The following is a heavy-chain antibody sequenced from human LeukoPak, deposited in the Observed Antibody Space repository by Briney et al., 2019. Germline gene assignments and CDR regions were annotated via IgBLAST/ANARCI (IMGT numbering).Heavy chain of an antibody. CDR3: ARIKGQSCYYMGV. CDR1: GGSLSNYR. J-gene: IGHJ6*03. Sequence: SQTLCLSCTVSGGSLSNYRWSWIRQPAGKGLEWIGRIYTSGSTNKSPSLKTRVTMSVDTSKNQFSLKLSSVTAADTAVYYCARIKGQSCYYMGVWGRLVTVTVSS. D-gene: IGHD3-10*01. CDR2: IYTSGST. V-gene: IGHV4-4*07.